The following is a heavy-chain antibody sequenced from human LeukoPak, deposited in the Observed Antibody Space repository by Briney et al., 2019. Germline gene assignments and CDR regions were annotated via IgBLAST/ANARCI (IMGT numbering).Heavy chain of an antibody. J-gene: IGHJ3*02. CDR2: IKQDGSEK. CDR3: ARDLGHTYYYDSSGNESVDAFDT. D-gene: IGHD3-22*01. V-gene: IGHV3-7*01. CDR1: GLTFSSYW. Sequence: PGGSLRLSCAASGLTFSSYWMSWVRQAPGKGLEWVANIKQDGSEKYYVDSVKGRFTISRDNAKNSLYLQMNSLRAEDTAVYYCARDLGHTYYYDSSGNESVDAFDTWGQGTMVTVSS.